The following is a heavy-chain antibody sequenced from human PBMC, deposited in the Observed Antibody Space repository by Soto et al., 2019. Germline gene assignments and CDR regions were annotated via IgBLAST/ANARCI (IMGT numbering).Heavy chain of an antibody. V-gene: IGHV3-23*01. J-gene: IGHJ5*02. Sequence: EVQLLESGGGLVQPGGSLRLSCAASGFTFNSYAMSWVRQAPGKGLEWVSSMRGNGGDTYYSDSVKGRFTVSRDNSKNTLYLPMNSVRAEDTAIYYCAKGLNIPFDPWGQGTLVTVSS. CDR2: MRGNGGDT. D-gene: IGHD2-21*01. CDR1: GFTFNSYA. CDR3: AKGLNIPFDP.